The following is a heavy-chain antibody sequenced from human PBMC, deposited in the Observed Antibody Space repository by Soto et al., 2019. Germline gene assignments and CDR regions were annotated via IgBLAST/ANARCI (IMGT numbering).Heavy chain of an antibody. Sequence: QITLNESGPTLVKPTQTLTLTCTFSGFSLTTSGVGVGWIRQSPGKAPEWLALIYWDDDKRYSPSLKSRLPITKDTSKNQVFLTMANLDTADTATYYCAHRVLRTVFGLVTTTAIYFDFWGQGTPVAVSS. CDR2: IYWDDDK. J-gene: IGHJ4*02. CDR1: GFSLTTSGVG. D-gene: IGHD3-3*01. CDR3: AHRVLRTVFGLVTTTAIYFDF. V-gene: IGHV2-5*02.